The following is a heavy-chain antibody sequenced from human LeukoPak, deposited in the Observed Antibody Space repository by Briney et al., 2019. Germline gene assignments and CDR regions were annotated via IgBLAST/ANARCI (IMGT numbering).Heavy chain of an antibody. D-gene: IGHD6-19*01. V-gene: IGHV3-48*04. Sequence: PGGSLRLSCAASGFTFSSYSMNWVRQAPGKGLEWVSYISSSGSTIYYADSVKGRFTISRDNAKNSLYLQMNSLRAEDTAVYYCARGGSSGPSGAFDIWGQGTMVTVSS. J-gene: IGHJ3*02. CDR3: ARGGSSGPSGAFDI. CDR1: GFTFSSYS. CDR2: ISSSGSTI.